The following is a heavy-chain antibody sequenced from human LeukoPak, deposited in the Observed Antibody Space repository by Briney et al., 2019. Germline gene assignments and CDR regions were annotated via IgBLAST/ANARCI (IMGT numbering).Heavy chain of an antibody. D-gene: IGHD2-8*01. J-gene: IGHJ3*02. CDR1: GFTFSSYS. CDR2: ISSSSSYI. CDR3: AKGGLIHAFDI. V-gene: IGHV3-21*01. Sequence: GGSLRLSCAASGFTFSSYSMNWVRQAPGKGLEWVSSISSSSSYIYYADSVKGRFTISRDNAKNTLYLQMNSLRAEDTAVYYCAKGGLIHAFDIWGQGTMVTVSS.